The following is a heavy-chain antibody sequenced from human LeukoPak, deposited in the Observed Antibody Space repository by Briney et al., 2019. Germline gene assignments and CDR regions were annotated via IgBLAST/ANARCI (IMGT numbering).Heavy chain of an antibody. CDR3: ARLGGHYSDDVWASYRGADY. V-gene: IGHV1-2*02. CDR1: AYTFTAYY. CDR2: INPNSGGT. D-gene: IGHD3-16*02. Sequence: ASVKVSCKASAYTFTAYYMHWVRQAPGQGLKWMGWINPNSGGTNYAQKFQGRVAMTRDTSISTAYMELSRLRSDDTAVYYCARLGGHYSDDVWASYRGADYGGQGTLVTVSS. J-gene: IGHJ4*02.